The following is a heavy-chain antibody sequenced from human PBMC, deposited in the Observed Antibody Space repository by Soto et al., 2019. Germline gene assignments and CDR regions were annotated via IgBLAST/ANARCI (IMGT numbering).Heavy chain of an antibody. J-gene: IGHJ5*02. CDR3: ARDTYIGYDFGL. Sequence: QVQLRESGPGLVKPSQTLSLTCSVSGASVAGGSYYWSWVRQPPGQGLAWIGYIPSRGRPFYNPSLSSRATISADTSKNQLSLQLTSVTAADTAVYYCARDTYIGYDFGLWGQGTLVTVSS. D-gene: IGHD5-12*01. CDR1: GASVAGGSYY. CDR2: IPSRGRP. V-gene: IGHV4-30-4*01.